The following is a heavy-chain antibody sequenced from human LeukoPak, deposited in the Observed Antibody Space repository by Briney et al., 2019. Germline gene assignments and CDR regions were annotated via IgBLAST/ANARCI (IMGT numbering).Heavy chain of an antibody. J-gene: IGHJ4*02. Sequence: PGGSLRLSCSASGFTFRSFPMHWVRQAPRKGLEYVAAISANGHDTYYKDSVKGRFTISRGNYRNTLNLQLSSLKSDDTAVYYCVKEDSAYYDYWGQGTLVTVSS. D-gene: IGHD5-18*01. CDR1: GFTFRSFP. CDR3: VKEDSAYYDY. CDR2: ISANGHDT. V-gene: IGHV3-64D*06.